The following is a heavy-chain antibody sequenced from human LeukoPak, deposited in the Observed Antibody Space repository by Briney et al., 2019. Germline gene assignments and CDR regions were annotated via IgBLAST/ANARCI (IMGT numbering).Heavy chain of an antibody. Sequence: PSETLSLTWTVSGXSISSGGYYWSWIRQHPGMGLEWIGYIYYSGSTYYNPSLKSRVTISVDTSKNQFSLKLSSVTAADTAVYYCARAPGGIVGAPGAFDIWGQGTMVTVSS. CDR3: ARAPGGIVGAPGAFDI. J-gene: IGHJ3*02. CDR1: GXSISSGGYY. CDR2: IYYSGST. D-gene: IGHD1-26*01. V-gene: IGHV4-31*02.